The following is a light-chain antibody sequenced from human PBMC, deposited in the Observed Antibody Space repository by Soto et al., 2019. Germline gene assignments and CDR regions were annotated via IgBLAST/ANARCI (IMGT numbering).Light chain of an antibody. Sequence: QSVLTQPPAVSAAPGQKGTVSCSGSSSNIGNNYVSWYQQLPGTAPKLLIYDNNKRPSGIPDRFSGSKSGTSATLGITGLQXGDEADYYCGTWDSSLSAGGVFGTGTKVTVL. J-gene: IGLJ1*01. CDR1: SSNIGNNY. CDR3: GTWDSSLSAGGV. V-gene: IGLV1-51*01. CDR2: DNN.